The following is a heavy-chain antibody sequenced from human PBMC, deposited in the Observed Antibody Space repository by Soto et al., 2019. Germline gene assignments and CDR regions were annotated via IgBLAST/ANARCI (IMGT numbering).Heavy chain of an antibody. J-gene: IGHJ4*02. CDR1: GYIFTSYW. CDR3: ASSYYDSSGSMAPIDY. Sequence: GESLKSSGNGSGYIFTSYWIGWVRQMPGKGLEWMGIIYPGDSDTRYSPSFQGQVTISADKSISTAYLQWSSLKASDTAMYYCASSYYDSSGSMAPIDYWGQGALVTVSS. V-gene: IGHV5-51*01. CDR2: IYPGDSDT. D-gene: IGHD3-22*01.